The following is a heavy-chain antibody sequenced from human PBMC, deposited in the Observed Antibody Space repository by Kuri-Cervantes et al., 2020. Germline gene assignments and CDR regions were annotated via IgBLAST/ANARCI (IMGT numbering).Heavy chain of an antibody. J-gene: IGHJ3*02. D-gene: IGHD3-22*01. CDR3: ARQSYYDNSGSDAFDI. V-gene: IGHV3-48*04. Sequence: GESLKISCAASGFTFSTYGMNWVRQAPGKGLEWISYITGTSSTIYYADSVKGRFTISRDNAKNSLYLQMNSLRAEDTAVYYCARQSYYDNSGSDAFDIWGQGTMVTVSS. CDR2: ITGTSSTI. CDR1: GFTFSTYG.